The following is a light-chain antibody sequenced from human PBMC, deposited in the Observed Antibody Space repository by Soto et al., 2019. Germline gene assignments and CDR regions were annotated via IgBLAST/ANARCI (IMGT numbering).Light chain of an antibody. CDR2: EGS. V-gene: IGLV2-23*01. CDR1: SSDVGSYNL. CDR3: CSYAGSSTWV. Sequence: QSALTQPASVSGSPGQSITISCTGTSSDVGSYNLVSWYQQHPGKAPKLMIYEGSKRPSGVSNRFSGSKSGNTASLTISGLQGEDEAGYYCCSYAGSSTWVFGGGTKLTVL. J-gene: IGLJ3*02.